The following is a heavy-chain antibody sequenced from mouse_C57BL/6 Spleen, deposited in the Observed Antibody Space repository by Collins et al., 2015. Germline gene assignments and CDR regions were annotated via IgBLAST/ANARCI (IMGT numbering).Heavy chain of an antibody. D-gene: IGHD1-1*01. CDR2: INPNNGGT. V-gene: IGHV1-26*01. Sequence: EVQLQQSGPELVKPGASVKISCKASGYTFTDYYMNWVKQSHGKSLEWIGDINPNNGGTSYNQKFKGKATLTVDKSSSTAHMELRSLTSEDSAVYYCARSYYYGSSSMAMDYWGQGTSVTVSS. J-gene: IGHJ4*01. CDR3: ARSYYYGSSSMAMDY. CDR1: GYTFTDYY.